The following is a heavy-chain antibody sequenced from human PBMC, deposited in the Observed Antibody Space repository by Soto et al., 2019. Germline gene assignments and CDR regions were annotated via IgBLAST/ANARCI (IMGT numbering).Heavy chain of an antibody. Sequence: EVQLVESGGGSVEPGGSLRLSCAASGFTFTVAWLNCVRPAPGKGLEWVGRIKSKHDGGTRDFAAPVKGRFTISRADSETMVYLQMNSLKTEDTAVYYCAADLPDWWSYAFDYLGKGTRVTVSA. CDR2: IKSKHDGGTR. CDR3: AADLPDWWSYAFDY. D-gene: IGHD2-15*01. CDR1: GFTFTVAW. J-gene: IGHJ4*02. V-gene: IGHV3-15*07.